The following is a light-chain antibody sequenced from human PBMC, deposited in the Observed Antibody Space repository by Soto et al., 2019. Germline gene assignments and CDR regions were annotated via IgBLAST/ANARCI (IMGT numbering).Light chain of an antibody. Sequence: QSLLTQPPSASGTPGQRVTISCSGSSSNIGSKTVNWYQQLPGTAPKLLIYSNYQRPSGVPDRFSGSKSGTSASLAISGLQSEDEADYYCAAWDASLNGYVCGTGTKVTAL. CDR3: AAWDASLNGYV. V-gene: IGLV1-44*01. CDR1: SSNIGSKT. J-gene: IGLJ1*01. CDR2: SNY.